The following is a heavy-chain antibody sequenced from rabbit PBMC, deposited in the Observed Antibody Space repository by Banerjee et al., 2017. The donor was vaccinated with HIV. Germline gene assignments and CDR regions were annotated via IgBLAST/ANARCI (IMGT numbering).Heavy chain of an antibody. V-gene: IGHV1S40*01. D-gene: IGHD6-1*01. J-gene: IGHJ4*01. CDR2: IYAGSSGST. CDR3: ARAGYGYGGHNYWNL. CDR1: GFSFSSSYY. Sequence: QSLEESGGDLVKPEGSLTLTCTASGFSFSSSYYMCWVRQAPGKGLEWIACIYAGSSGSTYYASWAKGRFTISKTSSTTVTLQMTSLTAADTATYFCARAGYGYGGHNYWNLWGPGTLVTVS.